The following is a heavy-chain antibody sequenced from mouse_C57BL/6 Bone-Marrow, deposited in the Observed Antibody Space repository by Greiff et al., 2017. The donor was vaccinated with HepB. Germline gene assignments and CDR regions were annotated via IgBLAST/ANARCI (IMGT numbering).Heavy chain of an antibody. D-gene: IGHD2-12*01. V-gene: IGHV5-16*01. Sequence: VQLKESEGGLVQPGSSMKLSCTASGFTFSDYYMAWVRQVPEKGLEWVANINYDGSSTYYLDSLKSRFIISRDNAKNILYLQMSSLKSEDTATYYCASYSNDGYFDVWGTGTTVTVSS. CDR1: GFTFSDYY. CDR3: ASYSNDGYFDV. CDR2: INYDGSST. J-gene: IGHJ1*03.